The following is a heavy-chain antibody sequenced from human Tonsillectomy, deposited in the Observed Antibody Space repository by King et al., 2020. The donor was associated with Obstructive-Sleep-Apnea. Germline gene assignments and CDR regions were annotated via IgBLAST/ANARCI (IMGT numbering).Heavy chain of an antibody. J-gene: IGHJ4*02. Sequence: QLQESGPGLVKPSETLSLTCTVSGGFINSYYWSWIRQTPGKGLEWTGYISYSGSTNYNPSLKSRVTISVDTSKNQFSLKLSSVTDADTAVSYCARDRVGRDGYNLFDYWGQGTLVTVSS. CDR2: ISYSGST. CDR3: ARDRVGRDGYNLFDY. V-gene: IGHV4-59*01. CDR1: GGFINSYY. D-gene: IGHD5-24*01.